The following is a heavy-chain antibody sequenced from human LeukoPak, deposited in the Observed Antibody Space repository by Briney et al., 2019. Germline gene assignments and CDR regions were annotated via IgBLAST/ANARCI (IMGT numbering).Heavy chain of an antibody. J-gene: IGHJ4*02. D-gene: IGHD6-13*01. CDR1: GFTFSSYA. V-gene: IGHV3-23*01. Sequence: PGGSLRLSCAASGFTFSSYAMSWVRQAPGKGLEWVSAISSSGGSTYYADSVKGRFTISRDNSKNTLYLQMDSLRAEDTALYYCTKGVAAAPNYFDYWGQRTLVTVSS. CDR3: TKGVAAAPNYFDY. CDR2: ISSSGGST.